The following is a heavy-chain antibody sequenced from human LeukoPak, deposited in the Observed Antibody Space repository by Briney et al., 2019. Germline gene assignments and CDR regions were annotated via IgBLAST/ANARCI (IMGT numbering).Heavy chain of an antibody. J-gene: IGHJ4*02. Sequence: GESLRLSCAASGFTFSSYSMHWVRQAPGKGLEWVSSISSSSSYIYYADSVEGRFTISRDNAKNSLYLQMNSLRAEDTAVYYCARADEGDGYKVLDYWGQGTLVTVSS. CDR2: ISSSSSYI. V-gene: IGHV3-21*01. D-gene: IGHD5-24*01. CDR1: GFTFSSYS. CDR3: ARADEGDGYKVLDY.